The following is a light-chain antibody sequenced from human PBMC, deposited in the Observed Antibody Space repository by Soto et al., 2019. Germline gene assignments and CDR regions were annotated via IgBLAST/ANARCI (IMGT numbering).Light chain of an antibody. J-gene: IGKJ1*01. Sequence: WTQYQGKMSLSPGDRATLSCRASQSVSNDYVAWVQQKPGQTPRLLIYSVSSRATGIPDRFSGSGSGTDFTLTISRLEPEDFAVYYCQQYGSLPTWTFGQGTKVAIK. CDR2: SVS. V-gene: IGKV3-20*01. CDR1: QSVSNDY. CDR3: QQYGSLPTWT.